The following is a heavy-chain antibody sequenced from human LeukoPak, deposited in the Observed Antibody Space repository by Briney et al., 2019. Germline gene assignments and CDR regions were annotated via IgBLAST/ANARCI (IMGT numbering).Heavy chain of an antibody. J-gene: IGHJ6*03. CDR1: GGTFSSYA. Sequence: SVKVSCKSSGGTFSSYAISWVRQAPGQGLEWMGGIIPIFGTANYAQKFQGRVTIPTDESTSTAYMELRSQKSEDTAVYYCARAALGMGYYYYYMDVWGKGTTVTVSS. CDR3: ARAALGMGYYYYYMDV. CDR2: IIPIFGTA. V-gene: IGHV1-69*05. D-gene: IGHD7-27*01.